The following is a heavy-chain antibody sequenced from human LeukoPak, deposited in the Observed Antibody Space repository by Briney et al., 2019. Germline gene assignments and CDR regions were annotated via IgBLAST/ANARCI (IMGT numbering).Heavy chain of an antibody. D-gene: IGHD4-17*01. Sequence: ASVKVSCKASGYTFTGYYMHWVRQAPGQGLEWMGWINPNSGGTNYAQKFQGWVAMTRDTSISTAYMELSRLRSDDTAVYYCARHVYGEYGPGDYWGQGILVTVSS. CDR1: GYTFTGYY. CDR2: INPNSGGT. V-gene: IGHV1-2*04. J-gene: IGHJ4*02. CDR3: ARHVYGEYGPGDY.